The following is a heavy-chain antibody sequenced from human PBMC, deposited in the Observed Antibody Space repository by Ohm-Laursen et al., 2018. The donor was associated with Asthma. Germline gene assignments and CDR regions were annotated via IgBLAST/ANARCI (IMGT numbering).Heavy chain of an antibody. V-gene: IGHV3-23*01. Sequence: GSLRLSCAASGFTFSSYAMSWVRQAPGKGLEWVSAISGSGGSTYYADSVKGRFTISRDNSKNTLYLQMNSLRAEDTAVYYCAKDPDNFPLHLGEDAFDIWGQGTMVTVSS. CDR3: AKDPDNFPLHLGEDAFDI. D-gene: IGHD3-16*01. J-gene: IGHJ3*02. CDR2: ISGSGGST. CDR1: GFTFSSYA.